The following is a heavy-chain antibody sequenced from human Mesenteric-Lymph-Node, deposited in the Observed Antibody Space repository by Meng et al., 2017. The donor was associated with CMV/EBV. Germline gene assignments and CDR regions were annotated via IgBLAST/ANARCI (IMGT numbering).Heavy chain of an antibody. V-gene: IGHV3-23*01. D-gene: IGHD2-2*01. J-gene: IGHJ4*02. Sequence: GESLKISCAASGFTFSNYAMSWVRQALRKGLEWVSSISGNGETTYYADSVKGRFTISRDNSRNTLYVQMNSLRAEDTAIYYCAKADFVVIPAAYFDFWGQGALVTVSS. CDR2: ISGNGETT. CDR3: AKADFVVIPAAYFDF. CDR1: GFTFSNYA.